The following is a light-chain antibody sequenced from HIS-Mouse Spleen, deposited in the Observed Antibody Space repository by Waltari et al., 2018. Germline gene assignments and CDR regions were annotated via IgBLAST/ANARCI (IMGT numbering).Light chain of an antibody. CDR1: QRVSSSY. CDR2: GAS. Sequence: EIVLTQSPGTLSLSPGERATLSCRASQRVSSSYLAWYQQKPGQAPRLLSDGASSRATGIPDRFSGSGSGTDFTLTISRLEPEDFAVYYCQQYGSSPYTFGQGTKLEIK. V-gene: IGKV3-20*01. CDR3: QQYGSSPYT. J-gene: IGKJ2*01.